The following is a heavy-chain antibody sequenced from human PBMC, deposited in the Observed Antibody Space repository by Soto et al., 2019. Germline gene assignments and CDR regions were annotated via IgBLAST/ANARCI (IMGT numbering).Heavy chain of an antibody. J-gene: IGHJ1*01. CDR3: ARDSLTRKDFQH. V-gene: IGHV4-34*01. D-gene: IGHD5-18*01. CDR1: GGSFSGYY. Sequence: QVQLQQWGAGLLKPSETLSLTCAVYGGSFSGYYWSWIRQPPGKGLEWIGEINHSGSTNYNPSLKSRVTISVDTSKNQFSLKLSSVTAADTAVYYCARDSLTRKDFQHWGQGTLVTVSS. CDR2: INHSGST.